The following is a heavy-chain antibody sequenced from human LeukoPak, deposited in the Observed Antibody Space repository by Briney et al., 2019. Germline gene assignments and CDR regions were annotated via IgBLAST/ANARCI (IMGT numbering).Heavy chain of an antibody. V-gene: IGHV3-73*01. J-gene: IGHJ6*03. D-gene: IGHD2-2*01. CDR1: GFTFSGSA. Sequence: PGGSLRLSCAASGFTFSGSAMHWVRQASGKGLEWVGRIRSKANSYAIAYAASVKGRFTISRDDSKNTAYLQMNSLKTEDTAVYYCTRRGPYCSSTSCYSYYYYMDVWGKGTTVTVSS. CDR2: IRSKANSYAI. CDR3: TRRGPYCSSTSCYSYYYYMDV.